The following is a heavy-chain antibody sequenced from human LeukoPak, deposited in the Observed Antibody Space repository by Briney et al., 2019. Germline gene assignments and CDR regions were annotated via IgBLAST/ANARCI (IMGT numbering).Heavy chain of an antibody. CDR2: IYYSGST. CDR3: ARGRGTMVRRHFDY. V-gene: IGHV4-39*07. D-gene: IGHD3-10*01. J-gene: IGHJ4*02. Sequence: SETLSLTCTVSGGSISSSSYYWGWIRQPPGKGLEWIGSIYYSGSTYYNPSLKSRVTISVDKSKNQFSLKLSSVTAADTAVYYCARGRGTMVRRHFDYWGQGTLVTVSS. CDR1: GGSISSSSYY.